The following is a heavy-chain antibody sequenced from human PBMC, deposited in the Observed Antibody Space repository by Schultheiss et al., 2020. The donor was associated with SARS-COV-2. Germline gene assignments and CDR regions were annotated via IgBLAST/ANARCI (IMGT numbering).Heavy chain of an antibody. CDR2: IIPIFGTA. D-gene: IGHD4-17*01. J-gene: IGHJ4*02. CDR1: GGTFSSYA. Sequence: SVKVSCKASGGTFSSYAISWVRQAPGQGLEWMGGIIPIFGTANYAQKFQGRVTITADKSTSTAYMELSSLRSEDTAVYYCARYDYGDYPLDYWGQGTLVTVSS. V-gene: IGHV1-69*06. CDR3: ARYDYGDYPLDY.